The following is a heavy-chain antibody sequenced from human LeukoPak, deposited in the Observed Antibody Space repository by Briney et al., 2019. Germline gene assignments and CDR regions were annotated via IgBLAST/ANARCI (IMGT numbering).Heavy chain of an antibody. CDR1: GGSFSDYY. D-gene: IGHD3-10*01. V-gene: IGHV4-34*01. J-gene: IGHJ5*02. CDR3: ARRGPPRTLLRGVKSGWFDP. CDR2: INHSGST. Sequence: SETLSLTCAVYGGSFSDYYWSWIRQPPGKGLEWIGEINHSGSTNYNPSLKSRVTISVDTSKNQFSLKLSSVTAADTAVYYCARRGPPRTLLRGVKSGWFDPWGQGTLVTVSS.